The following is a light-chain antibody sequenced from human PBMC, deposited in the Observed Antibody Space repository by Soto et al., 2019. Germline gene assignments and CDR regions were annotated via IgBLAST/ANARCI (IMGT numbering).Light chain of an antibody. CDR3: QQYDNLRLT. Sequence: DIQMTQSPSSLSASVGDRVTITCRPSLPISNYLAWCQQKPGKIPNLLIYAASTLQAGVPSRFSGSGSGTDFTLTISSLQPEEIETDYCQQYDNLRLTFGGGTKVDIK. CDR1: LPISNY. V-gene: IGKV1-27*01. CDR2: AAS. J-gene: IGKJ4*01.